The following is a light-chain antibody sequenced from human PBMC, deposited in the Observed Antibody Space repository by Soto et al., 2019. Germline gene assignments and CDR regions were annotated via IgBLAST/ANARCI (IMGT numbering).Light chain of an antibody. CDR2: DAS. J-gene: IGKJ1*01. V-gene: IGKV3-15*01. Sequence: IFMTQSPATLSVSPGGRATLSCRASEDVSSKLAWYQQKPGLPPRLVIYDASTRATGIPGRFSGSGSGKDFTLTISSLQSEDFAVYYCQQYAYWPETFGQGTKVDIK. CDR3: QQYAYWPET. CDR1: EDVSSK.